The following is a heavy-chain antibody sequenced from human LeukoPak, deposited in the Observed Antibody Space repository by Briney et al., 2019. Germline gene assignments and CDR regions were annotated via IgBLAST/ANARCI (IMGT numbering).Heavy chain of an antibody. D-gene: IGHD2/OR15-2a*01. J-gene: IGHJ4*02. CDR1: GNYW. CDR3: VSFYETY. CDR2: INSDGSWT. Sequence: GSLRLSCAASGNYWMHWVRQVPGKGLVWVSHINSDGSWTSYADSVKGRFTISKDNAKNTVYQQMNSLRAEDTAVYYCVSFYETYWGRGTLVTVSS. V-gene: IGHV3-74*01.